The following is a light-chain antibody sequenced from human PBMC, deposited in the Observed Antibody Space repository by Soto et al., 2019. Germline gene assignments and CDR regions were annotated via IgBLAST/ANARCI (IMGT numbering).Light chain of an antibody. CDR1: TSDVGTYNL. J-gene: IGLJ1*01. Sequence: QSALTQPASVSGSPGQSITISCTGTTSDVGTYNLVSWYQHHPGKAPQLIIFEVTKRPSGVSDLFSGSKSGNTASLTISGLLGEDEADYYCCSFAGRSPPTSVFGTGTKVTVL. V-gene: IGLV2-23*02. CDR2: EVT. CDR3: CSFAGRSPPTSV.